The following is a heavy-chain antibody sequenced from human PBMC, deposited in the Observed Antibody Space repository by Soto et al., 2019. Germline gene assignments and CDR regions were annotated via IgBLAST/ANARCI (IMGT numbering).Heavy chain of an antibody. CDR1: GDTITGKY. CDR3: TMIVVVRSGPGAFAI. Sequence: SAKPSSEESGDTITGKYMRWLQQSPRQRLEWMRWINPNSGGTNYAQKFQGRVTMTEDRSTDTAYMELSSLRSEDTAVYFFTMIVVVRSGPGAFAIWGKGTMVTVSS. CDR2: INPNSGGT. J-gene: IGHJ3*02. V-gene: IGHV1-2*02. D-gene: IGHD3-22*01.